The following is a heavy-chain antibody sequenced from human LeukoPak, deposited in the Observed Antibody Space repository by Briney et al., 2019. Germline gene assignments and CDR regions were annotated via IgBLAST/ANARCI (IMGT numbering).Heavy chain of an antibody. D-gene: IGHD4-17*01. CDR2: IYYSGST. V-gene: IGHV4-31*03. J-gene: IGHJ4*02. CDR1: GGSISSGGYY. Sequence: PSQTLSLTCTVSGGSISSGGYYWSWIRQHPGKGLEWIGYIYYSGSTNYNPSLKSRVTISVDTSKNQFSLKLSSVTAADTAVYYCARGPWTTVTSFDYWGQGTLVTVSS. CDR3: ARGPWTTVTSFDY.